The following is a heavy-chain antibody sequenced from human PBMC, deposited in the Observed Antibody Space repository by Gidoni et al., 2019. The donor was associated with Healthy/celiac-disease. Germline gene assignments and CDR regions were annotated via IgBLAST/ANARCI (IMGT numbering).Heavy chain of an antibody. J-gene: IGHJ6*02. CDR1: GFTFSSYG. Sequence: QVQLVESGGGVVQPGRSLRLSCAASGFTFSSYGMHWVRQAPGKGLEWVAVISYDGSNKYYADSVKGRFTISRDNSKNTLYLQMNSLRAEDTAVYYCAKGIAVAGTSYYYGMDVWGQGTTVTVSS. V-gene: IGHV3-30*18. CDR2: ISYDGSNK. CDR3: AKGIAVAGTSYYYGMDV. D-gene: IGHD6-19*01.